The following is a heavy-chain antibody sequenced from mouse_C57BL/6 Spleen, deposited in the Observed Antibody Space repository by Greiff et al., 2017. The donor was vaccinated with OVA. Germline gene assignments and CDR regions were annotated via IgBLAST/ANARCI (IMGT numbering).Heavy chain of an antibody. CDR1: GFNIKDYY. CDR3: AREDTTVVATNY. J-gene: IGHJ2*01. V-gene: IGHV14-2*01. Sequence: EVKVVESGAELVKPGASVKLSCTASGFNIKDYYMHWVKQRTEQGLEWIGRIDPEDGETKYAPKFQGKATITADTSSNTAYLQLSSLTSEDTAVYYCAREDTTVVATNYWGQGTTLTVSS. CDR2: IDPEDGET. D-gene: IGHD1-1*01.